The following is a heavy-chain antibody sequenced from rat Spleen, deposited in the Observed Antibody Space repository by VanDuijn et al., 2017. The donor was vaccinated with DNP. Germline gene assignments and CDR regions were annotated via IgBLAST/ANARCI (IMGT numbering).Heavy chain of an antibody. CDR1: GFTFSDFY. D-gene: IGHD4-6*01. CDR2: ISYDGCRT. J-gene: IGHJ4*01. CDR3: TDLMHA. Sequence: EVQLVESGGGLVQPGRSLKLSCAASGFTFSDFYMAWVRQAPPKGLEWVASISYDGCRTCYRDSVKGRFTISSDNAKSSLFRQIVSLRSEDRATYFCTDLMHAWGQGTSVTVSS. V-gene: IGHV5-20*01.